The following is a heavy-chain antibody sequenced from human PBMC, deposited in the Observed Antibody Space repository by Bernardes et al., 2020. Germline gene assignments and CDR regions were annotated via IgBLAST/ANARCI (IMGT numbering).Heavy chain of an antibody. J-gene: IGHJ3*02. CDR2: ISGSGGST. CDR3: AKLRGSSWYYGAFDI. D-gene: IGHD6-13*01. Sequence: GGSLRLSRAASGFTFSSYAMSWVRQAPGKGLEWVSAISGSGGSTYYADSVKGRFTISRDNSKNTLYLQMNSLRAEDTAVYYCAKLRGSSWYYGAFDIWGQGTMVTVSS. V-gene: IGHV3-23*01. CDR1: GFTFSSYA.